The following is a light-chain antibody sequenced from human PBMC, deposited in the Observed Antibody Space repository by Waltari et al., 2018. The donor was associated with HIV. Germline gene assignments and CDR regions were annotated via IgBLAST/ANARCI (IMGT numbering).Light chain of an antibody. CDR3: QTWGTGIQEV. Sequence: QLVLTQSPSASASLGASVKLTCTLSSGHSNYAIAWHQQQPGKGPRYLMKLKSDGSHIKGDGRPVRFSGSSSGAELYLNISIRQSEDETEYDCQTWGTGIQEVVGGGTKLTVL. CDR2: LKSDGSH. J-gene: IGLJ3*02. V-gene: IGLV4-69*01. CDR1: SGHSNYA.